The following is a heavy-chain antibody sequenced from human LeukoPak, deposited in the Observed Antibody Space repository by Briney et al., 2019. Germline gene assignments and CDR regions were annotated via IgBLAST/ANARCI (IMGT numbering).Heavy chain of an antibody. V-gene: IGHV4-59*01. CDR2: IYGSGST. J-gene: IGHJ5*02. D-gene: IGHD1-1*01. CDR1: GGSISSYY. Sequence: PSETLSLTCTVSGGSISSYYWSWIRQPPGKGLEWIGHIYGSGSTNYNPSLKSRITLSVDTSKNQFSLKLSSVTAADAAVYYCAREGTSGTHLNWFDPWGQGTLVTVSS. CDR3: AREGTSGTHLNWFDP.